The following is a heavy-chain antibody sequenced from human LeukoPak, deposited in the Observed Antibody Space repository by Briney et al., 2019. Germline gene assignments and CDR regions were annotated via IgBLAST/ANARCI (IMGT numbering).Heavy chain of an antibody. CDR2: INHSGST. CDR3: ARGVLLRFLEWLSTSGFDP. D-gene: IGHD3-3*01. Sequence: SETLSLTCAVYGGSFSGYYWSWIRQPPGKGLEWIGEINHSGSTNYNPSLKSRVTISVDTSKNQFSLKLSSVTAADTAVYYCARGVLLRFLEWLSTSGFDPWGQGTLVTVSS. J-gene: IGHJ5*02. V-gene: IGHV4-34*01. CDR1: GGSFSGYY.